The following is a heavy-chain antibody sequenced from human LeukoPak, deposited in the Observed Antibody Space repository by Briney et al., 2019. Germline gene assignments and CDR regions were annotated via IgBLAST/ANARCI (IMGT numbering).Heavy chain of an antibody. CDR3: ARLSGYSSGHYYSDY. CDR1: GGSISSDY. J-gene: IGHJ4*02. CDR2: IYYRGST. Sequence: SETLSLTCTVSGGSISSDYWSWIRQPPGKGLEWIGYIYYRGSTNYNPSLKGRVTISVDTSKNQFPLRLSSVTAADTTVYYCARLSGYSSGHYYSDYWGQGTLVTVSS. D-gene: IGHD3-22*01. V-gene: IGHV4-59*01.